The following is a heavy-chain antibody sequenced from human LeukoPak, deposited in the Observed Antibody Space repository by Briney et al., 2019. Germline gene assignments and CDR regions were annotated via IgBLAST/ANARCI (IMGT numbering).Heavy chain of an antibody. J-gene: IGHJ4*02. CDR1: GFTFSDYG. D-gene: IGHD6-19*01. Sequence: GGSLRLSCAASGFTFSDYGVHWARQAPGKGLEWVAFIRYDGSDEYYADSVKGRFTISRDNSKNTLYLQMNSLRAEDTAVYYCAKGGQWLAPGLDYWGQGTLVTVSS. V-gene: IGHV3-30*02. CDR2: IRYDGSDE. CDR3: AKGGQWLAPGLDY.